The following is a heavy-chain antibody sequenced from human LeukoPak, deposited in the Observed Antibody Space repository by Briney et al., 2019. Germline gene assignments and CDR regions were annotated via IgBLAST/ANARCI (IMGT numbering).Heavy chain of an antibody. CDR1: GGSISSDWY. D-gene: IGHD3-22*01. CDR3: ARAKRDYYDNSGYESYYYFMDV. CDR2: IYRNGDT. V-gene: IGHV4-38-2*02. J-gene: IGHJ6*03. Sequence: SETLSLTCTVSGGSISSDWYWGWVRQPPGNRLEWIGAIYRNGDTYYNPSLKSRVTISLDTSKNQFSLRLNSVTAADTAVYYCARAKRDYYDNSGYESYYYFMDVWGKGTTVTVSS.